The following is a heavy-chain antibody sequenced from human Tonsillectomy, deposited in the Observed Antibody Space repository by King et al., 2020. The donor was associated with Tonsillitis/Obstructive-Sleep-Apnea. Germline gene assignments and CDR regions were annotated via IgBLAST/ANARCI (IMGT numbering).Heavy chain of an antibody. CDR1: GVSTSSSNFY. CDR2: IYYSGST. D-gene: IGHD6-6*01. V-gene: IGHV4-39*01. Sequence: QLQESGPGLVKPSETLSLTCNVSGVSTSSSNFYWGWIRQSPGKGLEWIGSIYYSGSTYYNPSLKSRVTKSGDTSKNQFSLKLSSVTAADTAVYYCARQRIAARPRDMDVWGKGTTVTVSS. CDR3: ARQRIAARPRDMDV. J-gene: IGHJ6*03.